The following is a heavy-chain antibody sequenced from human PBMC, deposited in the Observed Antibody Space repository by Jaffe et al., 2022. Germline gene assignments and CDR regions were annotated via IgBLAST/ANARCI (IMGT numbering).Heavy chain of an antibody. D-gene: IGHD3-10*01. J-gene: IGHJ6*03. CDR3: ADDMVQGVWYMDV. CDR1: GFTFSSYA. V-gene: IGHV3-23*01. CDR2: ISGSGGST. Sequence: EVQLLESGGGLVQPGGSLRLSCAASGFTFSSYAMSWVRQAPGKGLEWVSAISGSGGSTYYADSVKGRFTISRDNSKNTLYLQMNSLRAEDTAVYYCADDMVQGVWYMDVWGKGTTVTVSS.